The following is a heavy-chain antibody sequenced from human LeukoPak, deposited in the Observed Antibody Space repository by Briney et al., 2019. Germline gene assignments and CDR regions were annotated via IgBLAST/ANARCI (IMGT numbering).Heavy chain of an antibody. Sequence: GGSLRLSCAASGFTFSSYSMNWVRQAPGKGLEWVSYISSSSSTIYYADSVKGRFTISRDNAENSLYLQMNSLRAEDTAVYYCARENEAGWEPLDYWGQGTLVTVSS. V-gene: IGHV3-48*04. CDR1: GFTFSSYS. J-gene: IGHJ4*02. D-gene: IGHD1-26*01. CDR3: ARENEAGWEPLDY. CDR2: ISSSSSTI.